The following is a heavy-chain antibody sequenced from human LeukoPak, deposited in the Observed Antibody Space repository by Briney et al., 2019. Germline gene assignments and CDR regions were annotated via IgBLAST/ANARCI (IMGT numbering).Heavy chain of an antibody. D-gene: IGHD1-1*01. Sequence: GGSLRLSCAASGFTFSTYWMHWVPHAPGGGLEWVSTISSSGGDTYYTASVKGRFTISRDNSMNTLHLQMNSLRAEDTAIYYCATRGTTTTKYIEHWGQGTLVTVSS. J-gene: IGHJ4*02. CDR3: ATRGTTTTKYIEH. CDR2: ISSSGGDT. V-gene: IGHV3-23*01. CDR1: GFTFSTYW.